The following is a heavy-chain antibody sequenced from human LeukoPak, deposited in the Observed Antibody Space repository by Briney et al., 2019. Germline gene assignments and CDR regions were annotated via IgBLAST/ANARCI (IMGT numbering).Heavy chain of an antibody. J-gene: IGHJ4*02. D-gene: IGHD2-15*01. Sequence: GGSLRLSRAASAFTLSSYSMNWVRPAPGKGLEWVSTISSSSSYVHYADSVKGRFTISRDNAKNSLYLRMGSLRDEDTAVYYCARGGGYCSGGSCPPTDYWGQGTLVTVSS. CDR2: ISSSSSYV. CDR1: AFTLSSYS. CDR3: ARGGGYCSGGSCPPTDY. V-gene: IGHV3-21*06.